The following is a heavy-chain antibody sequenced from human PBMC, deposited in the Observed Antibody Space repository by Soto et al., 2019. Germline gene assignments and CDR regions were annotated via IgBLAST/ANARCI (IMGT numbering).Heavy chain of an antibody. V-gene: IGHV1-46*01. J-gene: IGHJ3*02. CDR2: INRRGGST. CDR1: GYTFSRHH. D-gene: IGHD4-17*01. Sequence: QVQLVQSGAEVKKPGASVKVSCKASGYTFSRHHMHWVRQAPGQGLEWMGIINRRGGSTTYAQKFQGRVTMTRDTSTSTVYMELYSLRSEDTAVYYCARESKETDGDYDEGFDIWGQGTMVTVSS. CDR3: ARESKETDGDYDEGFDI.